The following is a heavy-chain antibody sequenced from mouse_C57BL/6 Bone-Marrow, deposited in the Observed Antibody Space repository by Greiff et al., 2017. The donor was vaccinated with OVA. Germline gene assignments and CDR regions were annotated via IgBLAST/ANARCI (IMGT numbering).Heavy chain of an antibody. CDR1: GYTFTSYW. J-gene: IGHJ4*01. CDR2: IDPSDSFT. CDR3: ARRSLYAMDY. D-gene: IGHD6-2*01. Sequence: QVQLQQPGAELVKPGASVKLSCKASGYTFTSYWMQWVKQRPGQGLEWIGEIDPSDSFTNYNKKLKGKATLTVDTSSSTAYMQLSSLTSEYSAVYYCARRSLYAMDYWGQGTSVTVSS. V-gene: IGHV1-50*01.